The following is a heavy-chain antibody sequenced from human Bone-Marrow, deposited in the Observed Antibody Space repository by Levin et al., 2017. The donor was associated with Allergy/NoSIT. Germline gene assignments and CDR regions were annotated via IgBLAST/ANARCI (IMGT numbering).Heavy chain of an antibody. CDR3: ASNSYGSFYYGLDV. D-gene: IGHD5-18*01. J-gene: IGHJ6*02. CDR2: ISGSGGRI. Sequence: GGSLRLSCAASGFTLDDYAMHWVRRAPGKGLEWVSAISGSGGRIDYADSVKGRFTISRDNSKNTLYLQMNSLRAEDTAVYYCASNSYGSFYYGLDVWGQGTTVTVSS. CDR1: GFTLDDYA. V-gene: IGHV3-23*01.